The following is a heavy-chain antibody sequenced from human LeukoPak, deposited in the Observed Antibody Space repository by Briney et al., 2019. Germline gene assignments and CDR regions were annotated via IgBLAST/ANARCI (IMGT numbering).Heavy chain of an antibody. V-gene: IGHV3-30*02. CDR1: GFTFSSYG. CDR3: AKGPGYSSSWYLAEEEDFDY. D-gene: IGHD6-13*01. Sequence: GGSLRLSCAASGFTFSSYGMHWVRQAPGKGLEWVAFIRYDGSNKYYADSVKGRFTISRDNSKNTLYLQMNSLRAEDTAVYYCAKGPGYSSSWYLAEEEDFDYWGQGTLVTVSS. CDR2: IRYDGSNK. J-gene: IGHJ4*02.